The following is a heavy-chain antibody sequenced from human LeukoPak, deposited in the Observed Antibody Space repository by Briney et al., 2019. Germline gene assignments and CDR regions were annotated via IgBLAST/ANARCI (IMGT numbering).Heavy chain of an antibody. CDR1: GYTFTSYS. CDR3: AREGERWLQSPEYFQH. CDR2: ISAYNGNT. Sequence: VASVKVSCKASGYTFTSYSISWVRQPPGQGLAWMGWISAYNGNTNYAQKLQGRVTMTTDTSTSTAYMELRSLRSDDTAVYYCAREGERWLQSPEYFQHWGQGTLVTVSS. V-gene: IGHV1-18*01. D-gene: IGHD5-24*01. J-gene: IGHJ1*01.